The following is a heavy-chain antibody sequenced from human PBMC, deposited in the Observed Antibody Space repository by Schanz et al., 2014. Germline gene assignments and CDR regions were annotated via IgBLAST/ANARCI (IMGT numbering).Heavy chain of an antibody. CDR3: ARDGEAAAGCDY. CDR1: NYIFTKYY. Sequence: QVQLVQSGAEVKKPGASVKLSCKASNYIFTKYYIHCVRQAPGQGLEWMGIINPSGGSTSYAQKFQGRVTMTRDTSTITVYMELSSLRSEDTAVYYCARDGEAAAGCDYWGQGTLVTVSS. CDR2: INPSGGST. D-gene: IGHD6-13*01. J-gene: IGHJ4*02. V-gene: IGHV1-46*03.